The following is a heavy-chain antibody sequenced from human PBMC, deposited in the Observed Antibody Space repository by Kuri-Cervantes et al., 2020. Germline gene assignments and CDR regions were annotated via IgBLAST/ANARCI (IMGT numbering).Heavy chain of an antibody. CDR3: ARQDFWSGYFFDY. CDR1: GYSFTSYW. J-gene: IGHJ4*02. V-gene: IGHV5-51*01. CDR2: IYPGDSDT. D-gene: IGHD3-3*01. Sequence: KVSCKGSGYSFTSYWFGWVRQMPGKGLEWVGIIYPGDSDTTYSPSFQGQVTISADKSISTAYLQWSSLKASDTAMYYCARQDFWSGYFFDYWGQGTLVTVSS.